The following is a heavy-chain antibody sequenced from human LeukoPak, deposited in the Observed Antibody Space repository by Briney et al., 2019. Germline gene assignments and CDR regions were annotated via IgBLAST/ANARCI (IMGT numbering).Heavy chain of an antibody. J-gene: IGHJ4*02. CDR3: ARDPGIVVAGGFPSAL. CDR1: GYTFTIYH. Sequence: ASVTVSFKSSGYTFTIYHIHWVRQAPGQGLEGMGIVNPSGGATRYAQHFQGRVTMTTDTSTSTAYMELRSLRSDDTAVYYCARDPGIVVAGGFPSALWGQGTLVIVSS. CDR2: VNPSGGAT. V-gene: IGHV1-46*01. D-gene: IGHD6-19*01.